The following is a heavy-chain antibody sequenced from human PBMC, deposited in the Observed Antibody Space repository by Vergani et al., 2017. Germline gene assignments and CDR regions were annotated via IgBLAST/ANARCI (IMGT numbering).Heavy chain of an antibody. V-gene: IGHV3-30*03. CDR2: ISYDGSNK. CDR1: GFTFSSYG. J-gene: IGHJ4*02. D-gene: IGHD3-9*01. Sequence: QVQLVESGGGVVQPGRSLRLSCAASGFTFSSYGMHWVRQAPGKGLEWVAVISYDGSNKYYADSVKGRFTISRDNSKNTLYLQMNSLRAEDTAVYYCARIRGVLRYFDWSEGDFDYGGQGTLVTVSS. CDR3: ARIRGVLRYFDWSEGDFDY.